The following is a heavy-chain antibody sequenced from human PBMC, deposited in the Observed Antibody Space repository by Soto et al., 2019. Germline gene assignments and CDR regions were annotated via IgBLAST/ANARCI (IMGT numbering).Heavy chain of an antibody. V-gene: IGHV4-59*01. CDR1: GGSISSYY. D-gene: IGHD3-22*01. CDR2: IYYSGST. Sequence: SETLSLTCTVSGGSISSYYWSWIRQPPGKGLEWIGYIYYSGSTNYNPSLKSRVTISVDTSKNQFSLKLSSVTAADTAVYYCARADMRTYYYDSSGPKEVYFDYWGKGTLVTVSS. CDR3: ARADMRTYYYDSSGPKEVYFDY. J-gene: IGHJ4*02.